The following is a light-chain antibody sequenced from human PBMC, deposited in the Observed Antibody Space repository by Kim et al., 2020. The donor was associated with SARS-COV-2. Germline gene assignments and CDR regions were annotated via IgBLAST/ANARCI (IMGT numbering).Light chain of an antibody. J-gene: IGKJ3*01. V-gene: IGKV3D-7*01. CDR2: GAS. CDR1: QSVSSSY. CDR3: QQDYST. Sequence: PGERVTLSCRASQSVSSSYLTRYQQKPGQAPRLLIYGASTRATGIPARFSGSGSGTDFTLTISSLQPEDFAVYYCQQDYSTFGPGTQVDIK.